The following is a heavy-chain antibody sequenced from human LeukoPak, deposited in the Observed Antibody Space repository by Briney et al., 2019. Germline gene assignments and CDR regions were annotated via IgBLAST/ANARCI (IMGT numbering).Heavy chain of an antibody. CDR3: ARAKGGQLGPFDY. CDR1: GFTFSSYS. V-gene: IGHV3-21*01. D-gene: IGHD3-9*01. CDR2: ISSSSSYI. Sequence: GGSLRLSCAASGFTFSSYSMNWVRQAPGKGLEWVSSISSSSSYIYYADSVKGRFTISRDNAKNSLYLQMNSLRAEDTAVYYCARAKGGQLGPFDYWGKGTTVTVSS. J-gene: IGHJ6*04.